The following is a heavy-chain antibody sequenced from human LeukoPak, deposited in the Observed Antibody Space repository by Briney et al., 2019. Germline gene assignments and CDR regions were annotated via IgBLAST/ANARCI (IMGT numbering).Heavy chain of an antibody. CDR2: ISSSSSYI. CDR1: GFTFSDYY. D-gene: IGHD5/OR15-5a*01. Sequence: PGGSLRLSCAASGFTFSDYYMNWIRQAPGKGLEWVSSISSSSSYIYYADSVKGRFTISRDNAKNSLYLQMNSLRAKDTAVYYCARVVSYGSDYWGQGTLVTVSS. V-gene: IGHV3-21*01. CDR3: ARVVSYGSDY. J-gene: IGHJ4*02.